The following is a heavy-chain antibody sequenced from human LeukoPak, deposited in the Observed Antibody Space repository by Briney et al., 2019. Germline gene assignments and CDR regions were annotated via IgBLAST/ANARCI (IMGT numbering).Heavy chain of an antibody. Sequence: KPGGSLRLSCAASGFTSSDYYMSWIRQAPGKGLEWVSYISSSGSTIYYADSVKGRFTISRDNAKNSLYLQMNSLRAEDTAVYYCARVLAEGVVRGVIRDWGQGTLVTVSS. D-gene: IGHD3-10*01. CDR3: ARVLAEGVVRGVIRD. CDR2: ISSSGSTI. V-gene: IGHV3-11*04. J-gene: IGHJ4*02. CDR1: GFTSSDYY.